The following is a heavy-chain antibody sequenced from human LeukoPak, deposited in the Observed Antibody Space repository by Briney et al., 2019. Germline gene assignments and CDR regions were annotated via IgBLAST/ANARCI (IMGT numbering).Heavy chain of an antibody. D-gene: IGHD2-21*01. Sequence: SVKVSCKASVGTFSSYAISWVRPAPGQGLEWMGGIIPIFGTANYAQKFQGRVTITTDESTSTAYMELSSLRSEDTAVYYCARGRGIIPWFDPWGQGTLVTVSS. CDR1: VGTFSSYA. J-gene: IGHJ5*02. CDR3: ARGRGIIPWFDP. CDR2: IIPIFGTA. V-gene: IGHV1-69*05.